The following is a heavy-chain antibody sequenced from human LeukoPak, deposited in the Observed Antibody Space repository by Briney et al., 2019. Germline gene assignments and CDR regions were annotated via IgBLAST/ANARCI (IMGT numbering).Heavy chain of an antibody. V-gene: IGHV1-8*01. CDR2: MNPNSGNT. D-gene: IGHD6-25*01. CDR1: GYTFTSYD. CDR3: ARVVRIAAVRFDP. Sequence: ASVKVSCKASGYTFTSYDINWVRHATGQGLEWMGWMNPNSGNTGYAQKFQGRVTMTRNTSISTDYMELSSLRSEDTAVYYCARVVRIAAVRFDPWGQGTLVTVSS. J-gene: IGHJ5*02.